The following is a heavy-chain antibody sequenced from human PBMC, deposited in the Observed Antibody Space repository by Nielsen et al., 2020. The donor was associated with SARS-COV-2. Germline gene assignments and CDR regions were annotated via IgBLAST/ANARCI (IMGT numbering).Heavy chain of an antibody. CDR3: AKGSSAVPMTGFDS. V-gene: IGHV3-23*01. CDR1: GFAFSHYA. Sequence: GESLKISCVGSGFAFSHYAMTWVRQAPGKGLEWVSGTRGSGGSAHYSDSVKGRFTISRDNSKNTLYLQMNSLRADDTAIYYCAKGSSAVPMTGFDSWGQGALVTVSS. CDR2: TRGSGGSA. D-gene: IGHD3-9*01. J-gene: IGHJ4*02.